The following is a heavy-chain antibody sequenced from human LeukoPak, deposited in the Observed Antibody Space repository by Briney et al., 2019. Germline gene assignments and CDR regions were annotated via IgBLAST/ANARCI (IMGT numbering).Heavy chain of an antibody. J-gene: IGHJ6*03. V-gene: IGHV1-69*13. CDR2: IIPIFGTA. CDR1: GGTFSSYA. Sequence: SVKVSCKASGGTFSSYAISWVRQAPGQGLEWMGGIIPIFGTANYAQKFQGRVTITADESTSTAYMELSSLRSEDTAVYYCARDRFHVSGTYYMDVWGKGTTVTISS. CDR3: ARDRFHVSGTYYMDV. D-gene: IGHD3-10*01.